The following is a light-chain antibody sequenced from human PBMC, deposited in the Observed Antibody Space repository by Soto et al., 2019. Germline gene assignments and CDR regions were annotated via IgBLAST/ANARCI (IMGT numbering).Light chain of an antibody. CDR1: SSDVGGYKY. V-gene: IGLV2-14*01. J-gene: IGLJ2*01. CDR3: ASYTSSSTSVI. CDR2: EVS. Sequence: QSALTQPASVSGSPGQSITISCTGTSSDVGGYKYVSWYQQHPDKAPKLIIFEVSNRPSGISSRFPGSKSGNTASLTISGLQAEDEADYYCASYTSSSTSVIFGRGTKVTVL.